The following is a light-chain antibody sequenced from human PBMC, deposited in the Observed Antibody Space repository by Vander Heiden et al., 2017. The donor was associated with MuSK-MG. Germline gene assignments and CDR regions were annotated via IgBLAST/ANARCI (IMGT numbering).Light chain of an antibody. CDR1: HSIGSW. V-gene: IGKV1-5*03. CDR2: KAS. Sequence: DMQVTQSPSTLSASLGDRVTITCRATHSIGSWMAWYQQKPGKVPTLLIYKASTLQSGVPSRFSGSGSGTEFTLTINSLQPEDFATYYCQQDNSYSWTFGQGTKVEVK. J-gene: IGKJ1*01. CDR3: QQDNSYSWT.